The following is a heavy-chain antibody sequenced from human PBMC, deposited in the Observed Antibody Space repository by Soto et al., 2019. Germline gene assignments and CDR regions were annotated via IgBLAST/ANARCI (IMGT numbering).Heavy chain of an antibody. D-gene: IGHD7-27*01. Sequence: EVQLLESGGGLVQPGGSLRLSCAGSGFTFINDAMNWVRQAPGKGLEWVSSISGGGDAAFFGDSVRGRFTISRDNSKNTVTLQMNSLGVGDTAVYYCARKILGSTTRPDYWYFDLWGRGTLVTVSS. CDR1: GFTFINDA. CDR3: ARKILGSTTRPDYWYFDL. CDR2: ISGGGDAA. V-gene: IGHV3-23*01. J-gene: IGHJ2*01.